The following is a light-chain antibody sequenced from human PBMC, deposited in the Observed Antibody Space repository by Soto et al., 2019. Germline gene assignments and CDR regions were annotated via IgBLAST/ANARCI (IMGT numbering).Light chain of an antibody. Sequence: ESVLTQSPATLSLSPGERATLSCRASPSVSNSLAWYQHKPGQAPRLLIYDASNRATGVPTRFSGSGSGTDFTLTISSLEPEDFAVYFCQEYEYHTSFTFGPGTKVDVK. V-gene: IGKV3-11*01. J-gene: IGKJ3*01. CDR2: DAS. CDR1: PSVSNS. CDR3: QEYEYHTSFT.